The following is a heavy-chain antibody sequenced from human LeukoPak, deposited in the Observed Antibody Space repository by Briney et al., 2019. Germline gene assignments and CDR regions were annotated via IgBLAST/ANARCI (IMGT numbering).Heavy chain of an antibody. J-gene: IGHJ4*02. CDR3: AKSSSSYYDTSGYLDY. V-gene: IGHV3-48*01. D-gene: IGHD3-22*01. CDR2: ISSSTSTI. CDR1: GFTFSSYS. Sequence: PGGSLRLSCAASGFTFSSYSMNWVRQAPGKGLEWVSYISSSTSTIYYADSVKGRFTISRDNAKNSLYLQMNSLRAEDTAVYYCAKSSSSYYDTSGYLDYWGQGTLATVSS.